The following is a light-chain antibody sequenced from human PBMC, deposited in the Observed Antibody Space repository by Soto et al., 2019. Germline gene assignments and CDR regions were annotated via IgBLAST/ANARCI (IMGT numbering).Light chain of an antibody. CDR3: QQYDTFGGT. J-gene: IGKJ1*01. Sequence: DIQMTQSPSTLSASVGDRVTITCRASQSINNWLAWYQQEPGKAPKLLIYKASTLQTGVPSRFSGSGSGTEFPLTISSLQPDDCATYYCQQYDTFGGTFGQGTKVEIK. CDR1: QSINNW. CDR2: KAS. V-gene: IGKV1-5*03.